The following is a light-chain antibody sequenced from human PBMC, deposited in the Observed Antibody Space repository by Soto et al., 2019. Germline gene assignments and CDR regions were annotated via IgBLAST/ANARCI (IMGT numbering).Light chain of an antibody. CDR1: QSTSTW. CDR3: QQYITYPYA. J-gene: IGKJ1*01. V-gene: IGKV1-5*03. CDR2: EAS. Sequence: DIQMTQSPSTLSASVGDRVTITCRASQSTSTWLAWYQQRPGKTPKLLISEASKLESGVPSRFSGRGSGTEFTLTISSLQPDDFATYYCQQYITYPYAFRQGTKVEIK.